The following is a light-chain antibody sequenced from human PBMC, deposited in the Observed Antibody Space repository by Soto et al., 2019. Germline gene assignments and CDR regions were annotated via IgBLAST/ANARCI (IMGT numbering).Light chain of an antibody. Sequence: QSVLTQPPSASGAPGQTVTISCSGSSSNIGNNYVSWYQQHPGTAPKLLIYDNNKRPSGIPDRFSGSKSGKSAALGISGLQAEDEADYYCGTWEGSHSDVVFGGGTQLTVL. CDR3: GTWEGSHSDVV. J-gene: IGLJ2*01. CDR2: DNN. CDR1: SSNIGNNY. V-gene: IGLV1-51*01.